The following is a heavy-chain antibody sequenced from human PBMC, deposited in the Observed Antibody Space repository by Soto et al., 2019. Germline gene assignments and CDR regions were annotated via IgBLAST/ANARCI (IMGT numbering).Heavy chain of an antibody. CDR1: GFPFSSYA. CDR3: AKDRYCSSTSCYAGLDY. D-gene: IGHD2-2*01. J-gene: IGHJ4*02. Sequence: EVQLLESGGGLVQPGGSLRLSCAASGFPFSSYAMTWVRQAPGKGLEWVSSISGSGGSTYYADSVKGRFTISRDSSKNTLYLQMNSLRAEDTALYYCAKDRYCSSTSCYAGLDYWGQGTLVTVSS. CDR2: ISGSGGST. V-gene: IGHV3-23*01.